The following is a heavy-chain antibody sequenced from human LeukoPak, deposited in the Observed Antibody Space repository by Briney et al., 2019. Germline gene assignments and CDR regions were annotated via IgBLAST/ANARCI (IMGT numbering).Heavy chain of an antibody. V-gene: IGHV1-2*02. D-gene: IGHD3-22*01. J-gene: IGHJ5*02. CDR3: ARANDSSGYYSSIPKSRRGHWFDP. Sequence: ASVKVSCKASGYTFTGYYMHWVRQAPGQGLEWMGWINPNSGGTNYAQKFQGRVTMTRDTSISTAYMELSRLRSDDTAVYYCARANDSSGYYSSIPKSRRGHWFDPWGQGTLVTVSS. CDR1: GYTFTGYY. CDR2: INPNSGGT.